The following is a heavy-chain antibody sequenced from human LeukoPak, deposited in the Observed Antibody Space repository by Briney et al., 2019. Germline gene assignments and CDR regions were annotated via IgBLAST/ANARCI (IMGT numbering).Heavy chain of an antibody. CDR3: AREGSITIFGVVTEPRDYYYYMDV. CDR1: GGSISSGSYY. D-gene: IGHD3-3*01. V-gene: IGHV4-61*02. Sequence: PSQTLSLTCTVSGGSISSGSYYWSWIRQPAGKGLEWIGRIYTSGSTNYNPSLKSRVTISVDTSKNQFSLKLRSVTAADTAVYYCAREGSITIFGVVTEPRDYYYYMDVWGKGTTVTVSS. J-gene: IGHJ6*03. CDR2: IYTSGST.